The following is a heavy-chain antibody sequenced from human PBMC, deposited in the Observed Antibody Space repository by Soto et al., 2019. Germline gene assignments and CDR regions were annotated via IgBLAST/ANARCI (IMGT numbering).Heavy chain of an antibody. CDR3: ARADGSGSFRYAFDI. J-gene: IGHJ3*02. D-gene: IGHD3-10*01. V-gene: IGHV1-69*02. CDR1: GGTFSSYT. Sequence: QVPLVQSGAEVKKPGSSVKVSCKASGGTFSSYTISWVRQAPGQGLEWMGRIIPILGIANYAQKFQGRVTITADKSTSTAYMELSSLRSEDTAVYYCARADGSGSFRYAFDIWGQGTMVTVSS. CDR2: IIPILGIA.